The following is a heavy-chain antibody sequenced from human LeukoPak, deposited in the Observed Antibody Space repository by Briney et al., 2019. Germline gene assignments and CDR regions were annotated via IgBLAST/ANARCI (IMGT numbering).Heavy chain of an antibody. CDR3: ARDCIGCHGFDY. Sequence: ASVKVSCKTSGYTFTNYGITWVRQAPGQGLEWMGWVSAYGDNTNYVQKIQGRVTMTTDTSTSTAYMELRSLRSDETAVYYCARDCIGCHGFDYWGQGTLVTVSS. V-gene: IGHV1-18*01. J-gene: IGHJ4*02. CDR1: GYTFTNYG. D-gene: IGHD2-15*01. CDR2: VSAYGDNT.